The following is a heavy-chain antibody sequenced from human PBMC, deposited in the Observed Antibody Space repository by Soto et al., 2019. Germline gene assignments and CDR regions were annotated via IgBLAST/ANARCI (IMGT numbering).Heavy chain of an antibody. V-gene: IGHV3-30*04. J-gene: IGHJ4*02. CDR1: GFTFSSYA. Sequence: GGSLRLSCAASGFTFSSYAMHWVRQAPGKGLEWVAVISYDGSNKYYADSVKGRFTISRDNSKNTLYLQMNSLRAEDTAVYYCARDVLELQGFYYWGQGTLVTVSS. D-gene: IGHD1-26*01. CDR3: ARDVLELQGFYY. CDR2: ISYDGSNK.